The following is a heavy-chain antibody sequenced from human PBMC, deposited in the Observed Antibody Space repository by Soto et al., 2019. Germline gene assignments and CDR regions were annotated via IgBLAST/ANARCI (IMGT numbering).Heavy chain of an antibody. J-gene: IGHJ5*02. V-gene: IGHV4-34*01. CDR3: ARGKTYYYGSGSSRGYNWFDP. CDR2: INHSGST. D-gene: IGHD3-10*01. Sequence: SETLSLTCAVYGGSVSGYYWSWIRQPPGKGLEWIGEINHSGSTNYNPSLKSRVTISVDTSKNQFSLKLSSVTAADTAVYYCARGKTYYYGSGSSRGYNWFDPWGQGTLVTVSS. CDR1: GGSVSGYY.